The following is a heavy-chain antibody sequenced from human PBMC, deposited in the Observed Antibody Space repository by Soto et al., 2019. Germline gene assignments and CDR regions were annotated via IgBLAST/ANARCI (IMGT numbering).Heavy chain of an antibody. CDR2: ISSSGSTI. D-gene: IGHD4-17*01. CDR3: ARDHYGQDY. Sequence: PGGSLRLSWGVSGVSVGDNYMSWVRQAPGKGLEWVSYISSSGSTIYYADSVKGRFTISRDNAKNSLYLQMNSLRAEDTAVYYCARDHYGQDYWGQGTLVTVSS. V-gene: IGHV3-11*01. CDR1: GVSVGDNY. J-gene: IGHJ4*02.